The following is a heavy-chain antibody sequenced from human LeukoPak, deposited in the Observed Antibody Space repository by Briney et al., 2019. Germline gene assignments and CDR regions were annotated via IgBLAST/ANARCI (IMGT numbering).Heavy chain of an antibody. V-gene: IGHV3-30*02. CDR1: GFTFSSYG. CDR2: IRYDGSNK. Sequence: GGSLRLSCAASGFTFSSYGMHWVRQAPGKGLEWVAFIRYDGSNKYYADSVKGRFTISRDNSKNTLYLQMNSPRAEDTAVYYCARDSDLTYYDILTGYLGTFDYWGQGTLVTVSS. J-gene: IGHJ4*02. CDR3: ARDSDLTYYDILTGYLGTFDY. D-gene: IGHD3-9*01.